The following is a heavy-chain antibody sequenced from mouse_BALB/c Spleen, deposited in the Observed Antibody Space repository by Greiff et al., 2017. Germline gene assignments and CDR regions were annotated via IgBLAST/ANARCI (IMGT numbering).Heavy chain of an antibody. J-gene: IGHJ3*01. CDR1: GFNIKDYY. Sequence: VQLQQSGAELVRPGALVKLSCKASGFNIKDYYMHWVKQRPEQGLEWIGWIDPENGNTIYDPKFQGKASITADTSSNTAYLQLSSLTSEDTAVYYCARGYYGSSPWFAYWGQGTLVTVSA. CDR2: IDPENGNT. D-gene: IGHD1-1*01. CDR3: ARGYYGSSPWFAY. V-gene: IGHV14-1*02.